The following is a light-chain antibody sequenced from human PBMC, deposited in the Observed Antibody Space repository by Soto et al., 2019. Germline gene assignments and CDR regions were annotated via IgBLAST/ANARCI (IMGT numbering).Light chain of an antibody. J-gene: IGLJ2*01. CDR3: SSYTRSSTLYVV. Sequence: QSVLTQPASVSGSPGQSITISCTGTSSDVGGYNYVSWYQQQPGKAPKLMIYDVSNRPSGVSNRFSGSKSGNTASLTISGLQAEDEADYYCSSYTRSSTLYVVFGGGTQLTVL. CDR2: DVS. CDR1: SSDVGGYNY. V-gene: IGLV2-14*01.